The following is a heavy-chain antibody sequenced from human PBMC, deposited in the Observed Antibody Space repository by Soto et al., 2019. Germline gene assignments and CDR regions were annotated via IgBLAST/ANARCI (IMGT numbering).Heavy chain of an antibody. V-gene: IGHV5-51*01. CDR3: ARQDGSALYYFDY. CDR1: GYTFTSYR. D-gene: IGHD6-19*01. CDR2: IYPGDSDT. J-gene: IGHJ4*02. Sequence: GESLKISCKGSGYTFTSYRIAWVRQMPGKGLEWMGIIYPGDSDTRYSPSFQGQVSISADKSISTAYLQWSSLKASDTAMYYCARQDGSALYYFDYWGQGTLVTVSS.